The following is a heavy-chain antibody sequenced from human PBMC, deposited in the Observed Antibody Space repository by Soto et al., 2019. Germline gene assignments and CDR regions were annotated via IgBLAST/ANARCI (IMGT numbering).Heavy chain of an antibody. CDR2: ISDDGYRK. V-gene: IGHV3-30*04. CDR1: GFIFTNHA. D-gene: IGHD2-15*01. CDR3: ARDIYSYGTVGTPDV. Sequence: QVQMVESGGGVVQPGRSLRLSCVVSGFIFTNHAMHWVRQAPGKGLEWVAVISDDGYRKYYGDSLKGRFTISRDNSKNTRELQMNGLSDDDTAVYYCARDIYSYGTVGTPDVWGQGTMLIVSS. J-gene: IGHJ3*01.